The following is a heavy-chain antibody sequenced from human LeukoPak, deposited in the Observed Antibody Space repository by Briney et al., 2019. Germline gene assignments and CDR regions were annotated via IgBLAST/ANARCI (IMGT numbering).Heavy chain of an antibody. CDR2: IRSGATTI. V-gene: IGHV3-11*01. Sequence: GGSLTLSCEASGFSFSDYYMSWIRQPPEKGLEWIAYIRSGATTIYYADSVKGRFTISRDDAKNSLFLQMNSLRAEDTAIYYCATINFRPYWGQGTLVTVSS. CDR3: ATINFRPY. D-gene: IGHD1-1*01. CDR1: GFSFSDYY. J-gene: IGHJ4*02.